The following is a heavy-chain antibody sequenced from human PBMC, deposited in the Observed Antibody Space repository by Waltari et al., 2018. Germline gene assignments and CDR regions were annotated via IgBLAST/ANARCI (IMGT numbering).Heavy chain of an antibody. Sequence: QVQLVESGGGVVQPGRSLRLSCAASGFTFSSYGMHWVRQAPGKGLEGVAVIWYDGSNKYYADSVKGRFTISRDNSKNTLYLQMNSLRAEDTAVYYCARGAGVQLWFDYWGQGTLVTVSS. CDR1: GFTFSSYG. CDR3: ARGAGVQLWFDY. J-gene: IGHJ4*02. V-gene: IGHV3-33*01. CDR2: IWYDGSNK. D-gene: IGHD5-18*01.